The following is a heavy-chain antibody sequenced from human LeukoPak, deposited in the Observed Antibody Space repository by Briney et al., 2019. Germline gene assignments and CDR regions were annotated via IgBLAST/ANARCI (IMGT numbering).Heavy chain of an antibody. D-gene: IGHD3-9*01. CDR1: GFTFSSYG. CDR3: AKDLQLRYFDWLPPPYYYYGMDV. J-gene: IGHJ6*02. Sequence: GGSLRLSCAASGFTFSSYGMHWVRQAPGKGLEWVAFIRYDGSNKYYADSVKGRFTISRDNSKNTLYLQMNSLGAGDTAVYYCAKDLQLRYFDWLPPPYYYYGMDVWGQGTTVTVSS. V-gene: IGHV3-30*02. CDR2: IRYDGSNK.